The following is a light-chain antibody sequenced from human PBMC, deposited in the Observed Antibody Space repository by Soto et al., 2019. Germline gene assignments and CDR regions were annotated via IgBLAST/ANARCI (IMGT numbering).Light chain of an antibody. Sequence: QSALTQPRSGSGSPGQSVTISCTRTSSDVGAYNYVSWYQQHPAKAPNLMIYDVSKRPSGVPDRFSGSKSGNTASLTISGLQAEDEGDYYCCSYTNSAYVFGTGTKVTVL. CDR3: CSYTNSAYV. CDR1: SSDVGAYNY. CDR2: DVS. V-gene: IGLV2-11*01. J-gene: IGLJ1*01.